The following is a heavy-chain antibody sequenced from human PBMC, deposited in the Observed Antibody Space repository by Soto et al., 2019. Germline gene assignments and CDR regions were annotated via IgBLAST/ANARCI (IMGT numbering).Heavy chain of an antibody. D-gene: IGHD3-10*01. J-gene: IGHJ4*02. Sequence: SETLSLTCTVSGGSISSSSYYWGWIRQPPGKGLEWIGSIYYSGSTYYNPSLKSRVTISVDTSKNQFSLKLSSVTAADTAVYYCARTMVRGVIIQYYFDYWGQGTLVTVSS. CDR3: ARTMVRGVIIQYYFDY. V-gene: IGHV4-39*01. CDR2: IYYSGST. CDR1: GGSISSSSYY.